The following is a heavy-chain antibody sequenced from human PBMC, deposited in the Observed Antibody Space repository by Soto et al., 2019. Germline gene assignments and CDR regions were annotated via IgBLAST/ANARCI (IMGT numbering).Heavy chain of an antibody. CDR1: GFTFSSYS. V-gene: IGHV3-21*01. J-gene: IGHJ3*02. CDR2: ISSSSSYI. D-gene: IGHD3-16*01. CDR3: ARRRYDYIAFDI. Sequence: GGSLRLSCAASGFTFSSYSMNWVRQAPGKGLEWVSSISSSSSYIYYADSVKGRFTISRDNAKNSLYLQMNSLRAEDTAVYYCARRRYDYIAFDIWGQGTMVTVSS.